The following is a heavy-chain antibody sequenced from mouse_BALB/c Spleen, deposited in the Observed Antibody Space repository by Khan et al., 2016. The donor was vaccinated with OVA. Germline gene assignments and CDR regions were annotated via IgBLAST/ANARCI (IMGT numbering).Heavy chain of an antibody. CDR2: IWSGGTT. Sequence: QVQLKESGPGLVQPSQSLSITCTVSGFSLTTYGVHWVRQSPGKGLEWLGVIWSGGTTDYSAAFISRLSITKDNSKSQVFFKMNSLPANDTAIYXCARNYDYDEGLAYWGQGTLVTVSA. V-gene: IGHV2-2*02. J-gene: IGHJ3*01. CDR3: ARNYDYDEGLAY. CDR1: GFSLTTYG. D-gene: IGHD2-4*01.